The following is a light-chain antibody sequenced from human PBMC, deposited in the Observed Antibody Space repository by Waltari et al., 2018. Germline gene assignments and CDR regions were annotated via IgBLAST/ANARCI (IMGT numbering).Light chain of an antibody. CDR1: TTDVGGYNY. CDR3: SSFRSDHTYV. CDR2: DVT. Sequence: QSALTQPASVSGSPGQSIAISCTGTTTDVGGYNYVSWYQQHPGKAPKLLIYDVTNRPSGDSNRVSGSKSGNTASLTISGLQAEDEADYYCSSFRSDHTYVFGSGTEVTVL. V-gene: IGLV2-14*01. J-gene: IGLJ1*01.